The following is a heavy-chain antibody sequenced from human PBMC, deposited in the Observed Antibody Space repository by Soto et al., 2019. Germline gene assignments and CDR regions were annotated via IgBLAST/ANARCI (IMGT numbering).Heavy chain of an antibody. D-gene: IGHD6-6*01. CDR2: IYYSGST. Sequence: ETLSLTCAVYGGSFSGYYWGWIRQPPGKGLEWIGSIYYSGSTYYNPSLKSRVTISVDTSKNQFSLKLSSVTAADTAVYYCARPHYSSSGDYYYGMDVWGQGTTVTVSS. CDR3: ARPHYSSSGDYYYGMDV. J-gene: IGHJ6*02. CDR1: GGSFSGYY. V-gene: IGHV4-39*01.